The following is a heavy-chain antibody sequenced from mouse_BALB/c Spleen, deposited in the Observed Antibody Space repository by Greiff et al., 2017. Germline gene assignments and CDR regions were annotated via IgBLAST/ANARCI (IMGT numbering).Heavy chain of an antibody. V-gene: IGHV5-6-3*01. J-gene: IGHJ2*01. CDR1: GFTFSSYG. Sequence: EVKLMESGGGLVQPGGSLKLSCAASGFTFSSYGMSWVRQTPDKRLELVATINSNGGSTYYPDSVKGRFTISRDNAKNTLYLQMSSLKSEDTAMYYCARGYDYDEDFDYWGQGTTLTVSS. D-gene: IGHD2-4*01. CDR2: INSNGGST. CDR3: ARGYDYDEDFDY.